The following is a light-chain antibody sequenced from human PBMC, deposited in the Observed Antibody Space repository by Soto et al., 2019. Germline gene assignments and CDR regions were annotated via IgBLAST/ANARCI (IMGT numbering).Light chain of an antibody. Sequence: DIQMTQSPSTLSASVGDRVTITCRASQSINNWMAWYQQKPGKAPKLLIYDASSLAGGVPSRFSGSGSGTEFTLTISSLQPDDFATYYCHQYNSYSRTFGQGTKVEIK. J-gene: IGKJ1*01. CDR2: DAS. CDR3: HQYNSYSRT. V-gene: IGKV1-5*01. CDR1: QSINNW.